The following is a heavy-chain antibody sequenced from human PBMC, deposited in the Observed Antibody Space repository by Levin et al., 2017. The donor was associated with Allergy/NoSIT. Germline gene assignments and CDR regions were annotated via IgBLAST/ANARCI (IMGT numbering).Heavy chain of an antibody. CDR1: GGSVTSNNW. D-gene: IGHD3-3*01. J-gene: IGHJ1*01. CDR2: IFHSGGS. CDR3: ARGEPKSATTYNFWSAYYGR. V-gene: IGHV4-4*02. Sequence: SETLSLNCAVSGGSVTSNNWWSWIRQPPGKGLEWIGEIFHSGGSNYNPSLESRVTMSVDKSKNHFSLNLRSMTAADTAVYYCARGEPKSATTYNFWSAYYGRWGQGTLVTVSS.